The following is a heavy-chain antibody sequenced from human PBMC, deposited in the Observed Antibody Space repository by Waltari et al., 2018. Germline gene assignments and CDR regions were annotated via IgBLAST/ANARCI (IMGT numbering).Heavy chain of an antibody. D-gene: IGHD4-17*01. Sequence: QAQLVQSGAEVKTPGASVTVSCKPSGYTFSRFGITGVRQAPGQGLEWMGWIFAYNGKTDYAPTLQGRVTMTTDTSTSTAYMELRSLRSDDTAVYYCARQINYGDYGAIDPWGQGTLVTVSS. J-gene: IGHJ5*02. CDR2: IFAYNGKT. CDR3: ARQINYGDYGAIDP. V-gene: IGHV1-18*01. CDR1: GYTFSRFG.